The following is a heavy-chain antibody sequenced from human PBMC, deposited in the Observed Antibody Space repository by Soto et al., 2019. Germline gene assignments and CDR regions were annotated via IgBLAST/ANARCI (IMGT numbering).Heavy chain of an antibody. J-gene: IGHJ5*02. CDR3: ARRRLSPNLLDAXGTYTNGRPGGPNWFDP. Sequence: SETLSLTCAVYNGSFRCFYWSWIRQPPQKGLEWIGEVDHRGNTHYNPSLKSRVTISGDTSQNQFSLHLSAVTAAATAVYYCARRRLSPNLLDAXGTYTNGRPGGPNWFDPWGQGTLVTVSS. V-gene: IGHV4-34*01. D-gene: IGHD3-16*01. CDR2: VDHRGNT. CDR1: NGSFRCFY.